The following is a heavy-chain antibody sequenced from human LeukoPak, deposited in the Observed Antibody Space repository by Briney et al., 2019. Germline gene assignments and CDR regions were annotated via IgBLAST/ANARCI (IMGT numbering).Heavy chain of an antibody. V-gene: IGHV1-69*13. CDR2: IIPIFGTA. Sequence: SVKVSCKASGDTFSSYAISWVRQAPGQGLEWMGGIIPIFGTANYAQKFQGRVTITADESTSTAYMELSSLRSEDTAVYYCARDGGYSSSPLDYWGQGTLVTVSS. CDR1: GDTFSSYA. CDR3: ARDGGYSSSPLDY. J-gene: IGHJ4*02. D-gene: IGHD6-13*01.